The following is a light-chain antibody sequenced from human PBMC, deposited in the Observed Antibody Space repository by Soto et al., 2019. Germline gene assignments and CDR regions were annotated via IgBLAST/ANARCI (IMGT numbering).Light chain of an antibody. V-gene: IGKV1-9*01. CDR3: QQLHSNPYT. CDR1: QGISNY. CDR2: AAS. Sequence: DIQLTQSPSFLSASVGDRVTITCRASQGISNYLAWYQQKPGTAPQLLIYAASTLQSGVPSRFSGSGSGTEFTLTISSLQPVDFATYYCQQLHSNPYTFCQGTRVDIK. J-gene: IGKJ2*01.